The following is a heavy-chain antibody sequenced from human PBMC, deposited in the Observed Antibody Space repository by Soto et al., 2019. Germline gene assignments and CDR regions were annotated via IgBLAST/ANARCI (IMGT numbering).Heavy chain of an antibody. V-gene: IGHV1-69*01. CDR1: GGTFSSYA. CDR3: ARSQGSSTSLEIYYYYYYATDV. Sequence: QVQLVQSGAEVKKPGSSVKVSCKASGGTFSSYAISWVRQAPGQGLEWMGGIIPISGTANYAQKFQGRVTITADESTSPAFMELSSLRSQDTAVYYCARSQGSSTSLEIYYYYYYATDVWGQGTTVTVSS. J-gene: IGHJ6*02. CDR2: IIPISGTA. D-gene: IGHD2-2*01.